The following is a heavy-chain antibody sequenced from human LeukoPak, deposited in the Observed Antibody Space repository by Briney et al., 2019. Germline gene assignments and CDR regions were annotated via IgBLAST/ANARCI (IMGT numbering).Heavy chain of an antibody. CDR2: VFHTGDS. V-gene: IGHV4-4*02. J-gene: IGHJ3*02. D-gene: IGHD5-12*01. CDR1: GASISGHYW. CDR3: ARDISSGYDGNDAFDI. Sequence: PSGTLSLTCAVSGASISGHYWWSWVRQSPGKGLEWIGEVFHTGDSDYNPSLKSRVAISVDTSKNQFSLNLGSVTAADTAVYYCARDISSGYDGNDAFDIWGQGTMVTVSS.